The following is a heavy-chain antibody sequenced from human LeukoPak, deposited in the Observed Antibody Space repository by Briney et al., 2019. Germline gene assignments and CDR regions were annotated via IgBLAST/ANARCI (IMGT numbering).Heavy chain of an antibody. V-gene: IGHV5-51*01. J-gene: IGHJ4*02. CDR3: ARQSGSFQGYYNFDY. Sequence: GEPLKISCKGSGYTFTNYWIAWVRQVPGKGLELMGIIYPGDSDTRYSPSFQGQVTISADKSISTAYLQWSSLKASDTAMYYCARQSGSFQGYYNFDYWGQGTLVTVSS. CDR2: IYPGDSDT. CDR1: GYTFTNYW. D-gene: IGHD1-26*01.